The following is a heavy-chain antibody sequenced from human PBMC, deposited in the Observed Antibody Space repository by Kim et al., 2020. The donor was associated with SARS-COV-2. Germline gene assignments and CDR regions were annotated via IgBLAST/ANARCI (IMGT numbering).Heavy chain of an antibody. J-gene: IGHJ4*02. CDR3: ARDSPQSIAVAGPSSSAPFDY. Sequence: GGSLRLSCAASGFTFSSYSMNWVRQAPGKGLEWVSYISSSSSTIYYADSVKGRFTISRDNAKNSLYLQMNSLRDEDTAVYYCARDSPQSIAVAGPSSSAPFDYWGQGTLVTVSS. CDR2: ISSSSSTI. V-gene: IGHV3-48*02. CDR1: GFTFSSYS. D-gene: IGHD6-19*01.